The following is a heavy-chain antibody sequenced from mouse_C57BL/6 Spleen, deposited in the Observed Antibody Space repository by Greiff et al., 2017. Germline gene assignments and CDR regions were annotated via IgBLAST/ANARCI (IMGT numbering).Heavy chain of an antibody. V-gene: IGHV1-15*01. CDR1: GYTFTDYE. CDR3: TRKRGYYYGSCYWYFDV. Sequence: QVQLQQSGAELVRPGASVTLSCKASGYTFTDYEMHWVKQTPVHGLEWIGAIDPETGGTASNQKFKGKAILTADKSSSTAYMELRSLTSEDSAVYYCTRKRGYYYGSCYWYFDVWGTGTPVTVSS. D-gene: IGHD1-1*01. J-gene: IGHJ1*03. CDR2: IDPETGGT.